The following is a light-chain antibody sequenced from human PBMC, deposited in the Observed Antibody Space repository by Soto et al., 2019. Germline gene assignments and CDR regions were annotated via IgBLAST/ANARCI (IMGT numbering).Light chain of an antibody. Sequence: EIVLTQSQATLSLSPGERTTPSCRASQSVSSYLAWYQQKPGQAPRLLIYDASNRATGIPARVSGSWYGTDFPLTINSLEPEDFAVYYCQQRSNLPQTFGQGTKLEIK. CDR1: QSVSSY. J-gene: IGKJ2*01. V-gene: IGKV3-11*01. CDR2: DAS. CDR3: QQRSNLPQT.